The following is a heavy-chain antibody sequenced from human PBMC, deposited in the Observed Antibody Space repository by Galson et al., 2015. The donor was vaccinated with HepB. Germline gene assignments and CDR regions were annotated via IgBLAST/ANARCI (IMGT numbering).Heavy chain of an antibody. CDR2: ISPISDYI. V-gene: IGHV3-21*01. CDR1: GFTFSDYS. Sequence: SLRLSCAASGFTFSDYSMNWVRQAPGKGLEWVSSISPISDYIFYADSVKGRFTISRDNAKNSLYLQMNSLRAEDTAVYYCVTSPGDHWSGHHYYFDYWGQGILVTVSS. D-gene: IGHD3-3*01. CDR3: VTSPGDHWSGHHYYFDY. J-gene: IGHJ4*02.